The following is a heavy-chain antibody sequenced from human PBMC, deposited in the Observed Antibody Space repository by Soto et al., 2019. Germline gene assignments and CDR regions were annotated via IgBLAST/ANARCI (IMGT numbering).Heavy chain of an antibody. CDR1: GFSLSTSGMC. CDR3: ARVYSGYDPKYYYYGMDV. D-gene: IGHD5-12*01. J-gene: IGHJ6*02. Sequence: QSGPTLVNPTQTLTLTCTFSGFSLSTSGMCVSWIRQPPGKALEWLALIDWDDDKYYSTSLKTRLTISKDTSKNQVVLTMTNMDPVDTATYYCARVYSGYDPKYYYYGMDVWGQGTTVTVSS. V-gene: IGHV2-70*01. CDR2: IDWDDDK.